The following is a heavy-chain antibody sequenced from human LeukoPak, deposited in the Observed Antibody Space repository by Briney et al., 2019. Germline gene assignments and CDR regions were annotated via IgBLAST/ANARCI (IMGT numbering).Heavy chain of an antibody. J-gene: IGHJ3*02. V-gene: IGHV3-21*01. CDR2: ISSSSSYI. D-gene: IGHD2-2*01. Sequence: GGSLRLSCAASGFTFSSYSMNWVRQAPGKWLEWVSSISSSSSYIYYADSVKGRFTISRDNAKNSLYLQMNSLRAEDTAVYYCARDGPFSSTSWNAFDIWGQGTMVTVSS. CDR3: ARDGPFSSTSWNAFDI. CDR1: GFTFSSYS.